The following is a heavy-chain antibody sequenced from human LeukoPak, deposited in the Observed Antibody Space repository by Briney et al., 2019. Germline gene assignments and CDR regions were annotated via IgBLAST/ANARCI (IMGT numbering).Heavy chain of an antibody. CDR1: GYTFTSYA. Sequence: ASVKVSCKASGYTFTSYAMNWVRQAPGQGLEWMGWINTNTGNPTYVQGFTGRFVFSLDTSVSTAYLQISSLKTEDTAVYYCARVSRSRGEWLFDYWGQGTLVSVSS. CDR3: ARVSRSRGEWLFDY. D-gene: IGHD3-3*01. CDR2: INTNTGNP. V-gene: IGHV7-4-1*02. J-gene: IGHJ4*02.